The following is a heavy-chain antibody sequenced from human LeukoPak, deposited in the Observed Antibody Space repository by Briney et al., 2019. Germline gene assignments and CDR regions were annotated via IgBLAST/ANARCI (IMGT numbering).Heavy chain of an antibody. V-gene: IGHV1-2*02. CDR2: INPNNGGT. CDR1: GYTFTAYY. CDR3: ARRVAAGGTCMGY. D-gene: IGHD6-13*01. Sequence: ASVEVSCKASGYTFTAYYIHWVRQAPGQGLEWMGWINPNNGGTNYAQKFQGRVTMTRDTSISTAYMELSNLRSEDTAVYYCARRVAAGGTCMGYWGQGTLVTVSS. J-gene: IGHJ4*02.